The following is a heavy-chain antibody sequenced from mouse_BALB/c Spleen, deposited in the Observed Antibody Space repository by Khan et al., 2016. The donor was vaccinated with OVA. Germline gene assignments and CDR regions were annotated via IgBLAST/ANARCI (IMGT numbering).Heavy chain of an antibody. D-gene: IGHD1-1*01. CDR3: ARGNYYEYAMDY. CDR1: GYSITCNYA. V-gene: IGHV3-2*02. CDR2: ISYSGST. J-gene: IGHJ4*01. Sequence: EVQLVESGPGLVKPSQSLSLTCTVTGYSITCNYAWNWIRQFPGNKLEWMGYISYSGSTSYNPSLKSRISSTRDTSKNQFFLQVKSVTTEDTATYSCARGNYYEYAMDYRGQGTSVTVAS.